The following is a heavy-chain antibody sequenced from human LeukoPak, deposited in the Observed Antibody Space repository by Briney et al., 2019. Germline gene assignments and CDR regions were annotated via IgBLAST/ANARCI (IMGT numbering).Heavy chain of an antibody. CDR3: ARHGYSSGWYIDC. Sequence: SETLSLTCAVYGYSISSGYYWGWIRQPPGKGLEWIGSIYHSGSTYYNPSLKSRVTISVDTSKNQFSLKLTSVTAADTAMYYCARHGYSSGWYIDCWGQGTLVTVSS. D-gene: IGHD6-19*01. V-gene: IGHV4-38-2*01. J-gene: IGHJ4*02. CDR2: IYHSGST. CDR1: GYSISSGYY.